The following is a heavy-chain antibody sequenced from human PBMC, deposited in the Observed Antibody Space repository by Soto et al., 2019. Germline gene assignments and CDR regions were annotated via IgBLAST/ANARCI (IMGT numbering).Heavy chain of an antibody. CDR2: INHSGST. D-gene: IGHD2-2*01. V-gene: IGHV4-34*01. Sequence: SETLSLTCAVYGGSFSGYYWSWIRQPPGKGLEWIGEINHSGSTNYNPSLKSRVTISVDTSKNQFSLKLSSVTAADTAVYYCARHIVVVPAAIWMDYYYGMDVWGQGTTVTVSS. J-gene: IGHJ6*02. CDR3: ARHIVVVPAAIWMDYYYGMDV. CDR1: GGSFSGYY.